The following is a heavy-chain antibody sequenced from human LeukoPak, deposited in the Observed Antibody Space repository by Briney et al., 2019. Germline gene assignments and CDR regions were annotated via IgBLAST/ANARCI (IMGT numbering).Heavy chain of an antibody. J-gene: IGHJ4*02. D-gene: IGHD2-21*02. CDR2: INHSGST. V-gene: IGHV4-34*01. Sequence: SETLSLTCAVYGGSFSGYYWSWIRQPPGKGLEWIGEINHSGSTNYNPSLKSRVAISVDTSKNQFSLKLSSVTAADTAVYYCGGRGDFNNPVDYWGQGTLVTVSS. CDR1: GGSFSGYY. CDR3: GGRGDFNNPVDY.